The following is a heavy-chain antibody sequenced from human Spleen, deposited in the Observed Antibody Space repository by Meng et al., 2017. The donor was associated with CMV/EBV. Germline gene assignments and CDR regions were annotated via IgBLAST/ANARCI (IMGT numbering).Heavy chain of an antibody. CDR3: AKDLLFDSSAPFHY. V-gene: IGHV3-30*02. CDR1: GFTFCSYG. D-gene: IGHD3-22*01. Sequence: GESLKISCATSGFTFCSYGMHWVRQAPGKGLQWVAFIRYDGASKYYADSLKGRLTISRDNSKNILYLQMNSLRPEDTAVYFCAKDLLFDSSAPFHYWGQGTLVTVSS. J-gene: IGHJ4*02. CDR2: IRYDGASK.